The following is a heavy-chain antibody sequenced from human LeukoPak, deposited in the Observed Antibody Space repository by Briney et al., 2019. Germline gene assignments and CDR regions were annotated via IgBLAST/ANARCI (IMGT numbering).Heavy chain of an antibody. CDR3: ARATGATLRNLALYATGYVY. CDR1: GYTFTSYY. D-gene: IGHD1-26*01. V-gene: IGHV1-46*01. J-gene: IGHJ4*02. CDR2: INPSGGST. Sequence: GASVKVSCKASGYTFTSYYMHWVRQAPGQGLEWMGIINPSGGSTSYAQKFQGRVTMTRDTATSTVYTELSSLRSEDTAVYYCARATGATLRNLALYATGYVYWGQGTLVTVSS.